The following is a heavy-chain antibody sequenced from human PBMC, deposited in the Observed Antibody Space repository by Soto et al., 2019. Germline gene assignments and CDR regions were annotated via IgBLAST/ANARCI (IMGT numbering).Heavy chain of an antibody. Sequence: GGSLRLSCAASGFTFSSYWMSWVRQAPGKGLEWVANIKQDGSEKYYVDSVKGRFTISRDNAKNSLYLQMNSLRAEDTAVYYCAREPLGYCSSSSCPNAFDIWCQGTMVTVS. CDR2: IKQDGSEK. CDR1: GFTFSSYW. V-gene: IGHV3-7*05. CDR3: AREPLGYCSSSSCPNAFDI. D-gene: IGHD2-2*01. J-gene: IGHJ3*02.